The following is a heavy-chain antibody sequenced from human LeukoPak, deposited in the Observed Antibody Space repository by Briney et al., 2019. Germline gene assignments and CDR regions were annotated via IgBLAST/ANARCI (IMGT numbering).Heavy chain of an antibody. CDR3: ARWESISSTYAFDI. J-gene: IGHJ3*02. Sequence: SETLSLTCPVSGGSISSYYWSWIRQPAGKGLEWIGRIYASGSTNYNPSLKNRVTISVDTSKNQFSLKLRSVTAADTAVYYCARWESISSTYAFDIWGQGTMVTVSS. CDR2: IYASGST. V-gene: IGHV4-4*07. D-gene: IGHD2-2*01. CDR1: GGSISSYY.